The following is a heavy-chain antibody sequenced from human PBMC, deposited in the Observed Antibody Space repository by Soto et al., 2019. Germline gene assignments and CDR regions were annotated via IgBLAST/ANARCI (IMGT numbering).Heavy chain of an antibody. CDR1: GFTFGDYA. CDR2: IRSKAYGGTT. J-gene: IGHJ6*04. D-gene: IGHD6-19*01. Sequence: EVQLVESGGGLVKPGRSLRLSCTASGFTFGDYAMSWFRQAPGKGLEWVGFIRSKAYGGTTEYAASVKGRFTISRDDSKSIAYLQMNSLKTEDTAVYYCTRASSGWYFRNYYYYGMDVWGKGTTVTVSS. CDR3: TRASSGWYFRNYYYYGMDV. V-gene: IGHV3-49*05.